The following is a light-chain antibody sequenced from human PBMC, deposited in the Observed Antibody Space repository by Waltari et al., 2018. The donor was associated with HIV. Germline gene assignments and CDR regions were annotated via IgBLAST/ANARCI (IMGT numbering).Light chain of an antibody. CDR1: SSDVGGYDY. CDR3: SSYAGSNTP. V-gene: IGLV2-8*01. J-gene: IGLJ2*01. Sequence: QSALTQPPSASGSPGPSVTIPCTGTSSDVGGYDYVSWYQQHPGKAPKLMIYEVNRRPPGVPDRFSGSKSGNTASLTVSGLQAEDEADYYCSSYAGSNTPFGGGTKLTVL. CDR2: EVN.